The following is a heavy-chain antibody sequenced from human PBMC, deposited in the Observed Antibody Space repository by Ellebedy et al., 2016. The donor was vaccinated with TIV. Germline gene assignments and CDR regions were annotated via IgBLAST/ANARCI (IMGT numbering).Heavy chain of an antibody. D-gene: IGHD6-19*01. Sequence: GGSLRLXCPASGFIISSNYMSWVRQAPGKGLEWVSILYSGGSTYSADSVKGRFTISRDTSKSTLYLQMNSLRAEDTAVYYCASGPSVIVPGTPLWHWGQGTLVTVSS. CDR2: LYSGGST. J-gene: IGHJ1*01. CDR3: ASGPSVIVPGTPLWH. V-gene: IGHV3-53*01. CDR1: GFIISSNY.